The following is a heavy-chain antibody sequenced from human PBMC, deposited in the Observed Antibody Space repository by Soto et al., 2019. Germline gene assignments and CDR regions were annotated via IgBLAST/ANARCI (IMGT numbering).Heavy chain of an antibody. D-gene: IGHD4-17*01. Sequence: PXXSLKISCKGSGYSFTSYWICWVPQMPGKGLEWMGIIYPGGSDTRYSPSFQGQVTISADKSISTAYLQWSSLKASDTAMYYCASRTPDYGAAFDIWGQGTMVTVSS. CDR3: ASRTPDYGAAFDI. V-gene: IGHV5-51*01. J-gene: IGHJ3*02. CDR2: IYPGGSDT. CDR1: GYSFTSYW.